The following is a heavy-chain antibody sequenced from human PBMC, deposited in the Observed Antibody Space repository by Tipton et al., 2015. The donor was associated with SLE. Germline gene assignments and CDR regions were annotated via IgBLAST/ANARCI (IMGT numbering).Heavy chain of an antibody. CDR2: IWYDGTEK. J-gene: IGHJ4*02. CDR3: AKDEYGDVSRPDC. Sequence: SLRLSCAASGFSFNRYAMHWVRQAPGKGLEWVAVIWYDGTEKYYADFVRGRFTISRDNSKNTVSLQMNSLRAADTAVYYCAKDEYGDVSRPDCWGQGALVTVSS. D-gene: IGHD4-17*01. CDR1: GFSFNRYA. V-gene: IGHV3-33*06.